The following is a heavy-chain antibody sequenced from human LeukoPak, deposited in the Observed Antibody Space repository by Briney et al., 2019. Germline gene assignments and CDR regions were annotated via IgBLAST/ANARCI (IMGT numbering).Heavy chain of an antibody. CDR1: GFSLRTRGMR. Sequence: ECGPALLKPAQTLTLTCTFSGFSLRTRGMRVGWIRQPPGKALEWLARIDWDDDKFYSTSLKTRLTISKDTSKNQVVLTMTNMDPVDTATYYCARTAYGSVPLCDYWGQGTLVTVSS. CDR3: ARTAYGSVPLCDY. D-gene: IGHD3-10*01. J-gene: IGHJ4*02. CDR2: IDWDDDK. V-gene: IGHV2-70*04.